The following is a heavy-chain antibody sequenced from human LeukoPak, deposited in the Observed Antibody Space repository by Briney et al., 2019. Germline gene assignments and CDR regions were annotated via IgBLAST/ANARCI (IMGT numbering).Heavy chain of an antibody. Sequence: PSGTLSLTCAVSGGSISSSNWWSWVRQPPGKGLEWIGEIYHGGSTNYNPSLKSRVTISVDKSKNQFSLKLSSVTAADTAVYYCAVQYYYGSGSYYGRLDYWGQGTLVTVSS. CDR1: GGSISSSNW. CDR2: IYHGGST. J-gene: IGHJ4*02. CDR3: AVQYYYGSGSYYGRLDY. V-gene: IGHV4-4*02. D-gene: IGHD3-10*01.